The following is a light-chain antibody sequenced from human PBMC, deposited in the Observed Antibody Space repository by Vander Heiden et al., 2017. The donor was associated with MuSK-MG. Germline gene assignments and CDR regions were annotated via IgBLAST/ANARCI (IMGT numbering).Light chain of an antibody. J-gene: IGKJ2*01. CDR1: QGIRSY. CDR3: QQDESYPPGT. CDR2: AAS. V-gene: IGKV1-8*01. Sequence: AMRMTQSPSSFSASTGDRVTITCRASQGIRSYLAWYQQKPGKAPKLLIYAASTLQCGVPSRFSGSGYGTDFTLTISCRQSEDFASYYCQQDESYPPGTFGQGTKMEIK.